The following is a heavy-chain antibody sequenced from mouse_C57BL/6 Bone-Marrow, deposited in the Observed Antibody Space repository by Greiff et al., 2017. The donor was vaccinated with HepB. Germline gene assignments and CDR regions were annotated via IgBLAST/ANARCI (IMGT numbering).Heavy chain of an antibody. Sequence: VQLQQSGAELVRPGASVTLSCKASGYTFTDYEMHWVKQTPVHGLEWIGAIDPETGGTAYNQKFKGKAILTADKSSSTAYMELRSLTSEDSAVYYCTTLGGYYFDYGGQGTTLTVSS. V-gene: IGHV1-15*01. CDR3: TTLGGYYFDY. CDR1: GYTFTDYE. J-gene: IGHJ2*01. D-gene: IGHD3-3*01. CDR2: IDPETGGT.